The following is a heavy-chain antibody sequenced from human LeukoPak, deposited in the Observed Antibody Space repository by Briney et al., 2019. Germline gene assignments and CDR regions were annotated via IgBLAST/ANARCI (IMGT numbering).Heavy chain of an antibody. Sequence: SETPSLTCTVSGGSINSNSYYWGWIRQPPGKGLEWIGYIYYSGSTNYNPSLKSRVTISVDTSKNQFSLKLSSVTAADTAVYYCARAGRPETMVRGGRPSRVPYYFDYWGQGTLVTVSS. CDR2: IYYSGST. V-gene: IGHV4-61*05. CDR3: ARAGRPETMVRGGRPSRVPYYFDY. CDR1: GGSINSNSYY. D-gene: IGHD3-10*01. J-gene: IGHJ4*02.